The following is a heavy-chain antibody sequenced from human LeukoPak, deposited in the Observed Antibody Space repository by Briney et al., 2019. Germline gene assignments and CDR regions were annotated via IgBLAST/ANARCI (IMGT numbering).Heavy chain of an antibody. V-gene: IGHV3-30*02. Sequence: GGSLRLSCAASEFTFSNFGMHWVRQAPGQGLEWVAFIRYDGTKKYYADSVKGRFTISRDNSKNTLSLQMNSLRAEDTAVYYCARGGSYLSAFDIWGQGTMVTVSS. CDR3: ARGGSYLSAFDI. J-gene: IGHJ3*02. D-gene: IGHD1-26*01. CDR2: IRYDGTKK. CDR1: EFTFSNFG.